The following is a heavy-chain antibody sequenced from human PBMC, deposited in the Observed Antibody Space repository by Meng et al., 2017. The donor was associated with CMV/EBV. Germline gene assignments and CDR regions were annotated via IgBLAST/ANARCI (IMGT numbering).Heavy chain of an antibody. Sequence: VQLVESGVGVGPRWGSPRLSCAAFGFTSSSYGMHWVRQAPGKGLEWVAFIRYDGSNKYYADSVKGRFTISRDNSKNTLYLQMNSLRAEDTAVYYCAKQGYDFWSGSFDYWGQGTLVTVSS. CDR2: IRYDGSNK. CDR3: AKQGYDFWSGSFDY. D-gene: IGHD3-3*01. V-gene: IGHV3-30*02. CDR1: GFTSSSYG. J-gene: IGHJ4*02.